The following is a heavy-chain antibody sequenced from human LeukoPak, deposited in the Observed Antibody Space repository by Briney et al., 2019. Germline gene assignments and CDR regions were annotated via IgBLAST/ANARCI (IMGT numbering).Heavy chain of an antibody. CDR1: GFTFSSYG. CDR3: AKGPYGDYADAIDY. Sequence: GGSLRLSCAASGFTFSSYGMHWVRQAPGKGLAGVAFIRYEGSNKYYADSVKGRFTISRDNSKNTLYLQMNSLRAEDTAVYYCAKGPYGDYADAIDYWGQGTLVTVSS. J-gene: IGHJ4*02. V-gene: IGHV3-30*02. CDR2: IRYEGSNK. D-gene: IGHD4-17*01.